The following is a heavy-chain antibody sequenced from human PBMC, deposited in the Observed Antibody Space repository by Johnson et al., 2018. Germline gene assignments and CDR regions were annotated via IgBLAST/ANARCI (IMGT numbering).Heavy chain of an antibody. D-gene: IGHD2-15*01. V-gene: IGHV4-59*01. J-gene: IGHJ3*02. CDR2: IYYSGST. CDR3: GRRGDGYCSGADCFIDAFDI. CDR1: GGSISSYY. Sequence: QVQLQESGPGLVKPSETLSLTCTVSGGSISSYYWSWIRQPPGKGLEWIGYIYYSGSTNYNPSLKSRVTISVDTSKNQFSLKLSSVTAADTAVYYCGRRGDGYCSGADCFIDAFDIWGQGTMVTVSS.